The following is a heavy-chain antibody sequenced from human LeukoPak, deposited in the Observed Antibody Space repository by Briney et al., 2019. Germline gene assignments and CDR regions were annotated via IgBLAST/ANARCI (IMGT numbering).Heavy chain of an antibody. V-gene: IGHV1-46*01. CDR2: INPSGGST. CDR1: GYSFTSNY. Sequence: ASVKVSCKASGYSFTSNYIHWVRQAPGQGLEWMGIINPSGGSTSYAQKFQGRVTMTRDTSTSTVYMELSSLRSEDTAVYYCARGGYDFWSGYYSQNWFDPWGQGTLVTVSS. J-gene: IGHJ5*02. D-gene: IGHD3-3*01. CDR3: ARGGYDFWSGYYSQNWFDP.